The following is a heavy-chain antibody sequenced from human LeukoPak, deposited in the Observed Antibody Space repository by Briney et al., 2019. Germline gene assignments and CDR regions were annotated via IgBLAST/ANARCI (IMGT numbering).Heavy chain of an antibody. CDR1: GSIFTDYW. CDR2: IYPDDSDN. D-gene: IGHD3-16*02. V-gene: IGHV5-51*01. J-gene: IGHJ4*02. CDR3: ARGAPIVYYFES. Sequence: GESLKISCKTSGSIFTDYWIGWVRQVPGKGVEWMGTIYPDDSDNRDSTSFQGQVTISADKSTSTAYLQWSSLRAADTAMYYCARGAPIVYYFESWGQGTLVSVSA.